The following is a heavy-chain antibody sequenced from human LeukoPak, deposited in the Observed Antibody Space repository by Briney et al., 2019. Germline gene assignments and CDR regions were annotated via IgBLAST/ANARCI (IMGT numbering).Heavy chain of an antibody. CDR2: IIPIFGTA. CDR1: GGTFSSYA. V-gene: IGHV1-69*05. CDR3: AREIAAAGPNPLYFDY. Sequence: SVKVSCKASGGTFSSYAISWVRQAPGQGLEWMGRIIPIFGTANYAQKFLGRVTITTDESTSTAYMELSSLRSEDTAVYYCAREIAAAGPNPLYFDYWGQGTLVTVSS. D-gene: IGHD6-13*01. J-gene: IGHJ4*02.